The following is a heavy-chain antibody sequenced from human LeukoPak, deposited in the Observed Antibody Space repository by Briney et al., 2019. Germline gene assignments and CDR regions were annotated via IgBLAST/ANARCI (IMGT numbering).Heavy chain of an antibody. CDR2: INPNSGGT. Sequence: GASVKVSCKASGYTFTGYYMHWVRQAPGQGLEWMGWINPNSGGTNYAQKFQGSVTMTRDTSISTAYMELSRLSSDGTAVYYCASGREYYGSGSHGDAFDMWGQGTMVTVS. D-gene: IGHD3-10*01. CDR1: GYTFTGYY. V-gene: IGHV1-2*02. J-gene: IGHJ3*02. CDR3: ASGREYYGSGSHGDAFDM.